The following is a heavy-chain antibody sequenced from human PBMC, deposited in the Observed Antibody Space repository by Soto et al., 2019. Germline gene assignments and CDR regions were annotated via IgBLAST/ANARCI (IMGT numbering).Heavy chain of an antibody. V-gene: IGHV3-23*01. J-gene: IGHJ4*02. CDR2: ITGSGGST. Sequence: GGSLRLSCVVSGFTFSSYAMNWVRQAPGKGLEWVSAITGSGGSTFYADSVKGRFTISRDNSKSTLYLQMNSLRAEDTAVYYCARDARGAAAGRGFDHWGQGALVTVSS. CDR3: ARDARGAAAGRGFDH. CDR1: GFTFSSYA. D-gene: IGHD6-13*01.